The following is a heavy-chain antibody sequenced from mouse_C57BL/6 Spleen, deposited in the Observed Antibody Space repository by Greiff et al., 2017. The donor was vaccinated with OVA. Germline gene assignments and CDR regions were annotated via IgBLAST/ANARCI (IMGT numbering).Heavy chain of an antibody. D-gene: IGHD1-1*01. Sequence: VQLQQSGPELVKPGASVKISCKASGYTFTDYYMNWVKQSHGKSLEWIGDINPNNGGTSYNQKFKGKATLTVDKSSSTAYMELRSLTSEDSAVYYCARYNYGSSYAMDYWGQGTSVTVSS. J-gene: IGHJ4*01. CDR3: ARYNYGSSYAMDY. CDR2: INPNNGGT. CDR1: GYTFTDYY. V-gene: IGHV1-26*01.